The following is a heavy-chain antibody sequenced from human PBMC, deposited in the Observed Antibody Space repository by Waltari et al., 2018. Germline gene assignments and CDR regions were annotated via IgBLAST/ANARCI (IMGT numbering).Heavy chain of an antibody. J-gene: IGHJ4*02. CDR2: VHRSGKA. V-gene: IGHV4-4*02. CDR1: GDYMSSHYW. CDR3: ARDRGRGLYLDS. D-gene: IGHD2-15*01. Sequence: QLQLRESGPGLVKPSGSLSLTCGVSGDYMSSHYWWNWVRRSPGKGLEWIGQVHRSGKANYHPSFASRVTVSLDTANYQFSLKMTSATAADTAIYFCARDRGRGLYLDSWGPGTLVTVSP.